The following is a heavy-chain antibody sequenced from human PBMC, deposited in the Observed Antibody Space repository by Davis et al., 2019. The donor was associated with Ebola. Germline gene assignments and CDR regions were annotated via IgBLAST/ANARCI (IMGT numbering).Heavy chain of an antibody. V-gene: IGHV1-69*13. D-gene: IGHD3-3*01. CDR1: GGTFSSYA. CDR3: ARGSRDFWSGYYTDYYYYGMDV. J-gene: IGHJ6*04. CDR2: IIPIFGTA. Sequence: AASVKVSCKASGGTFSSYAISWVRQAPGQGLEWMGGIIPIFGTANYAQKFQGRVTITADESTSTAYMELSSLRSEDTAVYYCARGSRDFWSGYYTDYYYYGMDVWGKGTTVTVSS.